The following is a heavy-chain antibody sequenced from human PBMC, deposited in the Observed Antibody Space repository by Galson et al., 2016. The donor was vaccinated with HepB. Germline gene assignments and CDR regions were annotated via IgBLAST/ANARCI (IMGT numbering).Heavy chain of an antibody. CDR1: GYTITGYY. CDR2: VNPNSGAT. D-gene: IGHD3-16*01. CDR3: ASPWGP. V-gene: IGHV1-2*02. Sequence: SVKASCRASGYTITGYYVHWVRRAPGQGLEWMGWVNPNSGATNYAQKFQGRVTMTSDTSISTAYMELSSLRSEDTAVYYCASPWGPWGQGTLVTVSA. J-gene: IGHJ5*02.